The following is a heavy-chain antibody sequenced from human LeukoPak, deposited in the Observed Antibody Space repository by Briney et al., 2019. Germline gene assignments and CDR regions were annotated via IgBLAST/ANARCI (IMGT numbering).Heavy chain of an antibody. J-gene: IGHJ5*02. CDR2: INWNSDSI. Sequence: PGRSLRLSCAVSGFTFDDYAMHWVRQVPGKGLEWVSGINWNSDSIGYADSVKGRFTTSRDNAKNSLYLQMNSLRAEDTAVYYCAKIGSGTGPNWFDPWGQGTPVTVSS. CDR1: GFTFDDYA. V-gene: IGHV3-9*01. CDR3: AKIGSGTGPNWFDP. D-gene: IGHD3-10*01.